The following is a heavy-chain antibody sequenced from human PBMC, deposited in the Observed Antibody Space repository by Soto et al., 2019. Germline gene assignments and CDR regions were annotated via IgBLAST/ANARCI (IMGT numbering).Heavy chain of an antibody. D-gene: IGHD3-3*01. CDR1: GDSVSSNSAA. V-gene: IGHV6-1*01. CDR3: ASLLRFLEWLLRLCFDL. Sequence: KQSQTLSLTCAISGDSVSSNSAAWNWIRQSPSRGLEWLGRTYYRSKWYNAYAGSVKSRITINPDTSKNQFSLQLNSVTPEDTAVYYCASLLRFLEWLLRLCFDLWGQGTLVTVSS. J-gene: IGHJ5*02. CDR2: TYYRSKWYN.